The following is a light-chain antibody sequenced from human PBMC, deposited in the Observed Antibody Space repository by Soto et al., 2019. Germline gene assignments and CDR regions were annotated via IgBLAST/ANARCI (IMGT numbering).Light chain of an antibody. CDR1: SSSIGAGYA. CDR3: QSSDSSLSGLVI. V-gene: IGLV1-40*01. Sequence: QSVLTQPPSVSGAPGQRVTISCTGTSSSIGAGYAVYWYQQLPGTAPKLLIYGNSNRPSGVTDRFSGSKSGTSASLAITGVRAEEEADYYCQSSDSSLSGLVIFGGGTKLTVL. J-gene: IGLJ2*01. CDR2: GNS.